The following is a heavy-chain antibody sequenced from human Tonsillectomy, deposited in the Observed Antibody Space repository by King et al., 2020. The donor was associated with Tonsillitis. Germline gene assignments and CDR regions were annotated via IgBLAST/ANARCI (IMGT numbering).Heavy chain of an antibody. J-gene: IGHJ4*02. D-gene: IGHD3-22*01. CDR1: GFTFSSYA. V-gene: IGHV3-23*04. CDR2: ISSGGGNT. Sequence: EVQLVESGGGLEQPGGSLRLSCAASGFTFSSYAMSWVRQAPGKGLEWVSSISSGGGNTYYADSLKGRFTISRENSKNTLYLQMNSLRAEDTAVYYCAKNGNYYDSSRYFPDYWGQGTLVTVSS. CDR3: AKNGNYYDSSRYFPDY.